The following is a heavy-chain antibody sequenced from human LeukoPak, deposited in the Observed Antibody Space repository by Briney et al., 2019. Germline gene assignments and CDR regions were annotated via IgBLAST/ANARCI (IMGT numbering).Heavy chain of an antibody. V-gene: IGHV3-53*01. CDR1: GFTVSSNC. J-gene: IGHJ4*02. CDR2: IYSGGST. D-gene: IGHD3-10*01. CDR3: ALMVRGYFDY. Sequence: PGGSLRLSCAASGFTVSSNCMSWVRQAPGKGLERVSVIYSGGSTYYADSVKGRFTISRDNSKNTLYLQMNSLRAEDTAVYYCALMVRGYFDYWGQGTLVTVSS.